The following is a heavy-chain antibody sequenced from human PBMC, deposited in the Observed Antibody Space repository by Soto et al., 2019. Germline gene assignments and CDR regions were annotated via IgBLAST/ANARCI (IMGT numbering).Heavy chain of an antibody. CDR2: IKSKTDGGTT. CDR3: TTVRIPAAGYALDI. Sequence: EVQRVESGGGVVKPCGSLRLSCSASGFTFSNAWMSWFRQAPGQGLEWVGRIKSKTDGGTTDYAAPVKGRFTISRVDSKTTLCLQMNSLKTEDTAMYYCTTVRIPAAGYALDIWGNWTMVSVSS. V-gene: IGHV3-15*01. D-gene: IGHD6-13*01. CDR1: GFTFSNAW. J-gene: IGHJ3*02.